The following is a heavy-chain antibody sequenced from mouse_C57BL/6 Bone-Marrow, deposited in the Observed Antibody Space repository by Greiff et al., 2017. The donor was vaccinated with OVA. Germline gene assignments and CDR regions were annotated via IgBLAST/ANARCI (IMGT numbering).Heavy chain of an antibody. V-gene: IGHV1-82*01. D-gene: IGHD1-1*01. Sequence: QVQLQQSGPELVKPGASVKISCKASGYAFSSSWMNWVKQRPGKGLEWIGRIYPGDGDTNYNGTFKGKATLTADKSSSTAYMQLSSLTSEDSAVYFCAAITTVVGWGQGTTLTVSS. CDR1: GYAFSSSW. J-gene: IGHJ2*01. CDR3: AAITTVVG. CDR2: IYPGDGDT.